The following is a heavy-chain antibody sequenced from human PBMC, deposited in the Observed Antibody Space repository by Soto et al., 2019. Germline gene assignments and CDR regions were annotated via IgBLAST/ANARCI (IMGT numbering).Heavy chain of an antibody. CDR2: IDPSDSYT. J-gene: IGHJ6*02. D-gene: IGHD4-4*01. V-gene: IGHV5-10-1*01. CDR1: GYSFTSYW. CDR3: ASVSNPYYYYGMDV. Sequence: PGESLKISCKGSGYSFTSYWISWVRQMPGKGLEWMGRIDPSDSYTNYSPSFQGHVTISADKSISTAYLQWSSLKASDTAMYYCASVSNPYYYYGMDVRGQGTTVTVSS.